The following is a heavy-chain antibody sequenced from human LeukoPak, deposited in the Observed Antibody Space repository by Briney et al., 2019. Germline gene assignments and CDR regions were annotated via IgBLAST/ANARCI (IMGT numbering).Heavy chain of an antibody. CDR2: IFSRSESI. CDR3: ARHYYYYYGMDV. Sequence: GGSLRLSCAASGFTFGAYTMNWVRQAPGKGLEWVSCIFSRSESIFYADSVKGRFTISRDNAKNSLYLQMDSLRAEDTAVYYCARHYYYYYGMDVWGQGTTATVSS. V-gene: IGHV3-21*04. J-gene: IGHJ6*02. CDR1: GFTFGAYT.